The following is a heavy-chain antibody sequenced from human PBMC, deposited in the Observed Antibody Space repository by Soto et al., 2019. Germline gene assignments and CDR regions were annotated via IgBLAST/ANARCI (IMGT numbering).Heavy chain of an antibody. CDR1: GFTFSDHY. V-gene: IGHV3-72*01. J-gene: IGHJ6*02. D-gene: IGHD5-18*01. CDR2: TRNKADSYTT. CDR3: GRERWIQLWSNGGLYYYDGMDV. Sequence: EVQLVESGGGLVQPGGSLRLSCAASGFTFSDHYMDWVRQAPGKGLEWVGRTRNKADSYTTEYAASVKGRFTISRDDSKNPLHLQMNSLKPEDAAVYYCGRERWIQLWSNGGLYYYDGMDVWGQGTTVTVFS.